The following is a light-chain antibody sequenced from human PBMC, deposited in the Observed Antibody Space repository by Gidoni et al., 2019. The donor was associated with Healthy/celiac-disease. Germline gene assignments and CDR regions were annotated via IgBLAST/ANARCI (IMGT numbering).Light chain of an antibody. CDR3: QQYYSTPRT. J-gene: IGKJ1*01. CDR1: QSVLYSSNNKNY. V-gene: IGKV4-1*01. CDR2: WAS. Sequence: DIVMTQSPDSLAVSLGERATINCKSSQSVLYSSNNKNYLAWYQQKPGPPPKLLIYWASTRESVVPDRFSGSGSWTDFTLTISSLQAEDVAVYYCQQYYSTPRTFGQGTKVEIK.